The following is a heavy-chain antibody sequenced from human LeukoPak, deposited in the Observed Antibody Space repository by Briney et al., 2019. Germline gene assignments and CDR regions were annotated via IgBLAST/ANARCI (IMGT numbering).Heavy chain of an antibody. D-gene: IGHD1-26*01. V-gene: IGHV3-23*01. J-gene: IGHJ4*02. CDR2: ISGSGGST. Sequence: GGSLRLSCAASGFTFSSYAMSWVRQAPGKGLEWVSAISGSGGSTYYADSVKGRFTITRNNSKNTLYLQMNSLRAEDTAVYYCAKGGLREFDYWGQGTLVTVSS. CDR3: AKGGLREFDY. CDR1: GFTFSSYA.